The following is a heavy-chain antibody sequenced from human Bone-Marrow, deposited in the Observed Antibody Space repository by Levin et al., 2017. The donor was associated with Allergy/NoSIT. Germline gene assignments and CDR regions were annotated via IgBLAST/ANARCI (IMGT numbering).Heavy chain of an antibody. CDR2: IIPIFGTA. D-gene: IGHD4-17*01. CDR1: GGTFSSYA. J-gene: IGHJ3*02. V-gene: IGHV1-69*13. Sequence: ASVKVSCKASGGTFSSYAISWVRQAPGQGLEWMGGIIPIFGTANYAQKFQGRVTITADESTSTAYMELSSLRSEDTAVYYCARAVRSYGDPDAFDIWGQGTMVTVSS. CDR3: ARAVRSYGDPDAFDI.